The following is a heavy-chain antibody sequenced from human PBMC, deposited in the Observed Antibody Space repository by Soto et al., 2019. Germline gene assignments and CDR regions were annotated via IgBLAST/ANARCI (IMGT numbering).Heavy chain of an antibody. V-gene: IGHV4-4*02. J-gene: IGHJ4*02. Sequence: PSETLSLTCAVSGGSISSSNWWSWVRQPPGKGLEWIGEIYHSGSTNYNPSLKSRVTISVDKSKNQFSLKLSSVTAADTAVYYCARGIIAAAGMAFDDWGQGTLVTVSS. CDR2: IYHSGST. CDR1: GGSISSSNW. CDR3: ARGIIAAAGMAFDD. D-gene: IGHD6-13*01.